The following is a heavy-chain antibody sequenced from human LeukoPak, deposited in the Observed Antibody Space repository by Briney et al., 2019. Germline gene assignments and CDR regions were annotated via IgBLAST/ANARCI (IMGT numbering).Heavy chain of an antibody. CDR1: GGSVSSGSYY. V-gene: IGHV4-61*01. Sequence: SETLSLTCTVSGGSVSSGSYYWSWIRQPPGKGLEWIGYIYYSGSTNNNPSLKSRVTISVDTSKNQFSLKLSSVTAADTAVYYCASGLRWFPGETDHWGQGTLVTVSS. J-gene: IGHJ4*02. CDR2: IYYSGST. D-gene: IGHD4-23*01. CDR3: ASGLRWFPGETDH.